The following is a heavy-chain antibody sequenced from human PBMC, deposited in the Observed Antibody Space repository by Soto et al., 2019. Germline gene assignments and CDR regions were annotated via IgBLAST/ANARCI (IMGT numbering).Heavy chain of an antibody. V-gene: IGHV3-23*01. CDR3: AKVGLGLDWLPNWSDP. J-gene: IGHJ5*02. CDR2: ISGSGGST. D-gene: IGHD3-9*01. CDR1: GFTFSSYA. Sequence: EVQLLESGGGLVQPGGSLRLSCAASGFTFSSYAMSWVRQAPGKGLEWVSAISGSGGSTYYADSVKGRFTISRDNSKNTLYLQMNSLRAEDTAVYYCAKVGLGLDWLPNWSDPWGQGTLVTVSS.